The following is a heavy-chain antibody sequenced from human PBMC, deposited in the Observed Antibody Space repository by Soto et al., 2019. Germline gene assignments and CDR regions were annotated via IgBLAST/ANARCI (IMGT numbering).Heavy chain of an antibody. CDR1: GYTFTHYY. D-gene: IGHD3-16*02. J-gene: IGHJ4*02. Sequence: QVQLVQSGAEVKKPGASVKLSCRTSGYTFTHYYIHWVRQAPGQGLEWLGIINPASGSTDYAQDLQGRVTLTRDTSTTTVYMDLSGLRAEDTAIFYCARDLSASDHSGQGTLLTVSS. CDR2: INPASGST. CDR3: ARDLSASDH. V-gene: IGHV1-46*04.